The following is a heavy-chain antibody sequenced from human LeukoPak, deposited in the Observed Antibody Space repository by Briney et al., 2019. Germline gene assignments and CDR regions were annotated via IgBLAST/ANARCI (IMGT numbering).Heavy chain of an antibody. J-gene: IGHJ4*02. CDR2: ISYDGSNK. CDR1: GFTFSSYA. Sequence: PGRSLRLSCAASGFTFSSYAMHWVRQAPGKGLEWVEVISYDGSNKYYADSVKGRFTISRDNSKNTLYLQMNSLRAEDTAVYYCARALSAEVAAALEYWGQGTLVTVSS. CDR3: ARALSAEVAAALEY. V-gene: IGHV3-30-3*01. D-gene: IGHD6-13*01.